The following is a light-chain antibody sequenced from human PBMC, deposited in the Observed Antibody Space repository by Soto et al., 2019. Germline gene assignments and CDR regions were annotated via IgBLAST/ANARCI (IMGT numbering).Light chain of an antibody. CDR3: SSYTSSSILYV. J-gene: IGLJ1*01. Sequence: QSVLTQPPSASGSPGQSVTISCTGTSSDVGGYKYVSWYQQHPGKAPKLMIYEVSNRPSGVSNRFSGSKSGNTASLTISGLQAEDEADYYCSSYTSSSILYVFGTGTKVTVL. CDR1: SSDVGGYKY. V-gene: IGLV2-14*01. CDR2: EVS.